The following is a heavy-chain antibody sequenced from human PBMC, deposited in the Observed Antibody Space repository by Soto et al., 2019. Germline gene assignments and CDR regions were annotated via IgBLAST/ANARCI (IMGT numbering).Heavy chain of an antibody. CDR1: GYTLTELS. CDR3: ATGINDCSSTSCYNY. Sequence: ASVKVSCKVSGYTLTELSMHWVRQAPGKGLEWMGGFDPEDGETIYAQKFQGRVTMTEDTSTDTAYMELSSLRSEDTAVYYCATGINDCSSTSCYNYWGQGTLVTVSS. D-gene: IGHD2-2*02. J-gene: IGHJ4*02. V-gene: IGHV1-24*01. CDR2: FDPEDGET.